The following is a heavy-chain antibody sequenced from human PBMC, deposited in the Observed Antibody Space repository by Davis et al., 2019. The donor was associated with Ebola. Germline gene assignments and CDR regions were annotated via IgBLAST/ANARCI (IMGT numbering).Heavy chain of an antibody. CDR2: IRYDGSNK. CDR1: GFTFSSYG. J-gene: IGHJ4*02. D-gene: IGHD1-26*01. Sequence: PGGSLRLSCAASGFTFSSYGMHWVRQAPGKGLEWVAFIRYDGSNKYYADSVKGRFTISRDNSKNTLYLQMNSLGAEDTAVYYCARDTWYSGDDNGGDWGQGTLVTVSS. CDR3: ARDTWYSGDDNGGD. V-gene: IGHV3-30*02.